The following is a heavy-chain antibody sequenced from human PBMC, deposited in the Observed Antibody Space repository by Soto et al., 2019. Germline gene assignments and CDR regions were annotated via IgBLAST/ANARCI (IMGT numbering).Heavy chain of an antibody. Sequence: EVQLVESGGGLVQPGGSLRLSCAASGFTVSSNYMSWVRQAQGKGLAWVSVIYSGGSTYYADSVKGRFTISRDNSKNTLYLQMNSLRAEDTAVYYCARTTPPYYYDSSGIFQHWGQGTLVTVSS. V-gene: IGHV3-66*01. J-gene: IGHJ1*01. CDR1: GFTVSSNY. CDR3: ARTTPPYYYDSSGIFQH. D-gene: IGHD3-22*01. CDR2: IYSGGST.